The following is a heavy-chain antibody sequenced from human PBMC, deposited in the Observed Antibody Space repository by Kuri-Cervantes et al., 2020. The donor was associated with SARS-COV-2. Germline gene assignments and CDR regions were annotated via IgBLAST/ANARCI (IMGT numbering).Heavy chain of an antibody. CDR2: IYYSGST. Sequence: SCAVSGGSISSSNWWSWVRQPPGKGLEWIGYIYYSGSTNYNPSLKSRVTISVDTSKNQFSLKLSSVTAADTAVYYCARALGTTGDYWGQGTLVTVSS. CDR1: GGSISSSNW. CDR3: ARALGTTGDY. J-gene: IGHJ4*02. V-gene: IGHV4-4*02. D-gene: IGHD1-1*01.